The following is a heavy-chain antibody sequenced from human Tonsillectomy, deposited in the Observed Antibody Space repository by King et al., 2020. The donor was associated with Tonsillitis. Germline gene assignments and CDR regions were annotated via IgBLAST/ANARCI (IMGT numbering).Heavy chain of an antibody. D-gene: IGHD5-12*01. CDR3: ARELYSGYEAYYYYYYGMDV. J-gene: IGHJ6*02. Sequence: QLVQSGAEVKKPGASVKVSCKASGYTFTSYGISWVRQAPGQGLEWMGWISAYNGNTNYAQKLQGRVTMTTDTSTSTAYMELRSLRSDDTAVYDCARELYSGYEAYYYYYYGMDVWGQGTTVTVSS. CDR2: ISAYNGNT. CDR1: GYTFTSYG. V-gene: IGHV1-18*01.